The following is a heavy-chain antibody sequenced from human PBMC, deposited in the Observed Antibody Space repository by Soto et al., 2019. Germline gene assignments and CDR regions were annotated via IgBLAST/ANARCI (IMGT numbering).Heavy chain of an antibody. CDR1: VFTFSSYS. Sequence: GWSLRLSCASSVFTFSSYSMNWVRQAPGKGLEWVSPISSSTSYIYYADSLKGRFTISRDNAKSSLYLQMNSLRAEDTAVYYCAREGYSYGKIFDYWGQGTLVTVSS. J-gene: IGHJ4*02. CDR2: ISSSTSYI. CDR3: AREGYSYGKIFDY. V-gene: IGHV3-21*01. D-gene: IGHD5-18*01.